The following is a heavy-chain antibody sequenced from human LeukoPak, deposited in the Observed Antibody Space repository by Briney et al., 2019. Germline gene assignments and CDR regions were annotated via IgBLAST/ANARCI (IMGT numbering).Heavy chain of an antibody. V-gene: IGHV3-7*05. D-gene: IGHD6-19*01. Sequence: GGSLRLSCAASGFTFNDFWMTWVRQAPGRGLEGVAHINQDGSEKYSVASVRGRFTISRDNVKNSLFLQMNRLRAEDTAVYYCARSGMAVAATPWDWGQGTLVTVSS. CDR1: GFTFNDFW. J-gene: IGHJ1*01. CDR3: ARSGMAVAATPWD. CDR2: INQDGSEK.